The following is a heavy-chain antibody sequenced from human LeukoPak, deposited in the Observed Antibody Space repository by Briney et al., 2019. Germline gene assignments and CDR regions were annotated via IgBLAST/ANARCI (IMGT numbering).Heavy chain of an antibody. CDR2: INHSGST. Sequence: PSETLSLTCAVYGGSFSGYYWSWIRQPPGKGLEWIGEINHSGSTNYNPSLKSRVTISVDTSKNQFSLKLSSVTAADTAVYYCARDSNYDFWSGYYDYWGQGTLVTVSS. CDR3: ARDSNYDFWSGYYDY. CDR1: GGSFSGYY. V-gene: IGHV4-34*01. D-gene: IGHD3-3*01. J-gene: IGHJ4*02.